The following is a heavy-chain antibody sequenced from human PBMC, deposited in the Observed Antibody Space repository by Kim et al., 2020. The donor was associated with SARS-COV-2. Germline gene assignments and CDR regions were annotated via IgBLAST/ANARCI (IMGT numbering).Heavy chain of an antibody. V-gene: IGHV3-23*01. CDR1: GFTFSSYA. Sequence: GGSLRLSCAASGFTFSSYAMSWVRQAPGKGLEWVSAISGSGGSTYYADSVKGRFTISRDNSKNTLYLQMNSLRAEDTAVYYCAKSDYGSGSNAYYFDYWGQGTLVTVSS. J-gene: IGHJ4*02. CDR3: AKSDYGSGSNAYYFDY. CDR2: ISGSGGST. D-gene: IGHD3-10*01.